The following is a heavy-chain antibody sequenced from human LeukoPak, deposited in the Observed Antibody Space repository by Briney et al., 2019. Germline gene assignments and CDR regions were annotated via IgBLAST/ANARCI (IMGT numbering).Heavy chain of an antibody. V-gene: IGHV3-23*05. CDR1: GFTFSAYA. J-gene: IGHJ4*02. CDR3: AKGAIAAAGMGGYFDY. CDR2: IGSDNKP. D-gene: IGHD6-13*01. Sequence: GGSLRLSCEASGFTFSAYAMTWVRQAPGKGLEWVSSIGSDNKPHYSESVKGRFTISRDKSKNTLYLQMNSLRTEDTAVYYCAKGAIAAAGMGGYFDYWGQGTLVTVSS.